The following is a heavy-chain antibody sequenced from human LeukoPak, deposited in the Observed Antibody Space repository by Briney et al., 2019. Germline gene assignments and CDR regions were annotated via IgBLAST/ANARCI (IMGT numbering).Heavy chain of an antibody. CDR1: GFTFSSYY. CDR2: INSGGST. CDR3: ARDDEEGVPGDCSTCPPDYGMDG. D-gene: IGHD2-21*02. V-gene: IGHV3-53*01. Sequence: AGSLTLSCAASGFTFSSYYMGWVRQAPGKGLEWVAVINSGGSTYYNASVKSRFTISRDNSKNTLYLQMNSLRAEDTAVYYCARDDEEGVPGDCSTCPPDYGMDGWGKGTTVT. J-gene: IGHJ6*04.